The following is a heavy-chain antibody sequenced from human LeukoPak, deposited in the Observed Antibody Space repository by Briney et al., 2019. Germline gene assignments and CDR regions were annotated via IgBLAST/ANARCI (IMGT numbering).Heavy chain of an antibody. CDR1: GGSISSGGYY. CDR2: IYYSGST. V-gene: IGHV4-31*03. J-gene: IGHJ4*02. CDR3: ARAYYGDYDV. Sequence: SETLSLTCTISGGSISSGGYYWSWIRQQPGKGLEWIGYIYYSGSTYYNPSLKSRVTISVDTSKNQFSLKLSSVTAADTAVYYCARAYYGDYDVWGQGTLVTVSS. D-gene: IGHD4-17*01.